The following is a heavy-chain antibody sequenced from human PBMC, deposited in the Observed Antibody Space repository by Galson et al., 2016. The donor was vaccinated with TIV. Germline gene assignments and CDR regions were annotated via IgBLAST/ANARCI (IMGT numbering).Heavy chain of an antibody. CDR2: ISVENGNT. CDR1: GYTFSRHG. CDR3: NTLFLQMNSLRSEDTAIYYCAKDRVGPATGWFDS. V-gene: IGHV1-18*01. Sequence: SVKVSCKAAGYTFSRHGISWVRQAPGQGLEWLGWISVENGNTNNAQKLQGRVTMTTDTATSTYYTGSVKGRFAISRDNSKNTLFLQMNSLRSEDTAIYYCAKDRVGPATGWFDSWGQGALVTVSS. D-gene: IGHD1-26*01. J-gene: IGHJ5*01.